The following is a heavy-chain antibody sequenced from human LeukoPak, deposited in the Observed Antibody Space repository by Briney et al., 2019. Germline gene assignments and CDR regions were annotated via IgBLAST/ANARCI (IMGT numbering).Heavy chain of an antibody. D-gene: IGHD3-10*01. CDR3: ASRSFYGSGSYYRR. V-gene: IGHV4-4*07. CDR2: IYTSGST. CDR1: GGSISSYY. J-gene: IGHJ4*02. Sequence: SETLSLTCTVSGGSISSYYWSWIRQPAGKGLEWIGRIYTSGSTNYNPSLKSRVTMSVDTSKNQFSLKLSSVTAADTAVYYCASRSFYGSGSYYRRWGQGTLVTVSS.